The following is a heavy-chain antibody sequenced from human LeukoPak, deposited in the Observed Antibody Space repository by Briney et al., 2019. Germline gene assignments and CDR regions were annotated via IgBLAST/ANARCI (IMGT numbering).Heavy chain of an antibody. V-gene: IGHV3-23*01. J-gene: IGHJ4*02. D-gene: IGHD5-12*01. CDR2: IIASSGST. CDR1: GFTFSSYC. CDR3: VKGGYDYVEVAYFDF. Sequence: GGFLRLFCAASGFTFSSYCMHWVRQAPGKGLVWVSIIIASSGSTFYADSVKGRFTISRDNSKNTLYLQMNSLRVEDTAVYYCVKGGYDYVEVAYFDFWGQGTLVTVSS.